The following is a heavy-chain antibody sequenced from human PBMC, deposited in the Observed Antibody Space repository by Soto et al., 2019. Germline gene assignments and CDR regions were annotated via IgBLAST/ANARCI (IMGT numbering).Heavy chain of an antibody. CDR3: ARGGSGSYPGMDV. D-gene: IGHD1-26*01. Sequence: LSLTCGVSGGSIHSSYRWTWVRQPPGKGLEWLSYISSSSSFTNYADSVKGRFSISRDNAKNSLYLQMSSLKADDTAVYYCARGGSGSYPGMDVWGQGTTVTVSS. J-gene: IGHJ6*02. CDR2: ISSSSSFT. CDR1: GGSIHSSYR. V-gene: IGHV3-11*05.